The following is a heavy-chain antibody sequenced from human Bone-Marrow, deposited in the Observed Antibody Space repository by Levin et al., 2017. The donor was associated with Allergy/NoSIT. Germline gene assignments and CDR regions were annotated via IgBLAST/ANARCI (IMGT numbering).Heavy chain of an antibody. Sequence: SETLSLTCSVSGGSVRGENYYWSWIRQPPGKRLEWIGYISYSGATTYSPSLESRVTISLGASENHFSLRLSSLTAADTAVYYWARDHGDSSDAFAIWGQGTMVTVSS. D-gene: IGHD4-17*01. CDR2: ISYSGAT. J-gene: IGHJ3*02. V-gene: IGHV4-61*03. CDR1: GGSVRGENYY. CDR3: ARDHGDSSDAFAI.